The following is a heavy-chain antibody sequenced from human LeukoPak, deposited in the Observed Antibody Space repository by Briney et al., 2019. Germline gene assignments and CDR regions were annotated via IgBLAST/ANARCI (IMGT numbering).Heavy chain of an antibody. D-gene: IGHD6-13*01. Sequence: SETLSLTCTVSGGSISSGGYYWSWIRQPAGKGLEWIGRIYTSGSTNYNPSLKSRVTISVDTSKNQFSLKLSSVTAADTAVYYCARDYPKYSSSWYYWFDPWGQGTLVTVSS. CDR3: ARDYPKYSSSWYYWFDP. V-gene: IGHV4-61*02. J-gene: IGHJ5*02. CDR2: IYTSGST. CDR1: GGSISSGGYY.